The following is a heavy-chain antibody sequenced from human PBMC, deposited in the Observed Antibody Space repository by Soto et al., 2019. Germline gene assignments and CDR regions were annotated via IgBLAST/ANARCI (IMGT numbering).Heavy chain of an antibody. V-gene: IGHV4-59*01. D-gene: IGHD3-3*01. CDR1: GGSISSYY. CDR3: ARVSSGYDFWSGYRSYFDY. Sequence: PSETLSLTCTVSGGSISSYYWSWIRQPPGKGLEWIGFIYYSGSTNYNPSLKSRVTISVDTSKNQFSLKLSSVTAADTAVYYCARVSSGYDFWSGYRSYFDYWGQGTLVTVSS. CDR2: IYYSGST. J-gene: IGHJ4*02.